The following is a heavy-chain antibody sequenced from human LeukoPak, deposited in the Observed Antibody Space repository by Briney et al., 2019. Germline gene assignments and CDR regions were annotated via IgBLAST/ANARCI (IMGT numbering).Heavy chain of an antibody. J-gene: IGHJ4*02. D-gene: IGHD3-22*01. CDR3: ARDYYGSFDK. CDR1: GFSLSDYW. Sequence: WGSLPLSCAASGFSLSDYWMNWVRQAPGKGLVWVSRINSDGSSKSYADSVKGRFTISRDNAKNTLYLQMNSLRVEDTAVYYCARDYYGSFDKWGPGTIVTVSS. V-gene: IGHV3-74*01. CDR2: INSDGSSK.